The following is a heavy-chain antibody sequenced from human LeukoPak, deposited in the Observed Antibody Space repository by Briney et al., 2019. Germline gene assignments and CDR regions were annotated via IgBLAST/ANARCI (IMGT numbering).Heavy chain of an antibody. CDR3: ARDRIAAAWRYYFDY. D-gene: IGHD6-13*01. J-gene: IGHJ4*02. CDR2: ISSSSSYI. CDR1: GFTFSSCS. Sequence: PGGSLRLSCAASGFTFSSCSMNWARQAPGKGLEWVSSISSSSSYIYYADSVKGRFTISRDNSKNTLYLQMNSLRAEDTAVYYCARDRIAAAWRYYFDYWGQGTLVTVSS. V-gene: IGHV3-21*01.